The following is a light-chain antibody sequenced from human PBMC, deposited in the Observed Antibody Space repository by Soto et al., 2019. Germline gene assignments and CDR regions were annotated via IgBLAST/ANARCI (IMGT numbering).Light chain of an antibody. CDR3: QQSYSTPRT. CDR2: AAS. V-gene: IGKV1-39*01. J-gene: IGKJ1*01. CDR1: QSISTY. Sequence: DIQMTQSPSSLSASVGDRVTITCRASQSISTYLNWYHQKPGKAPNLLISAASSLQSGIPSRFSGSGSGTDFTLTISSLQPEDFATYYCQQSYSTPRTFGQGTKVEIK.